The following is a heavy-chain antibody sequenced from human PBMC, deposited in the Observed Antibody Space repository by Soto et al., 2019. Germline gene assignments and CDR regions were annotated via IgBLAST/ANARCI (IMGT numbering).Heavy chain of an antibody. Sequence: EVQLLESGGGLVQPGGSLRLSCAVSEFTFSIYAVNWVRHAPGKGLEWVAGIIGAGAPYYADPVKGRFTISRDNSKNTLYLQMNSLRDEDTALYFCAKNFTPDSRWAIDYWGQGTLVTVSS. CDR2: IIGAGAP. D-gene: IGHD1-26*01. V-gene: IGHV3-23*01. CDR1: EFTFSIYA. J-gene: IGHJ4*02. CDR3: AKNFTPDSRWAIDY.